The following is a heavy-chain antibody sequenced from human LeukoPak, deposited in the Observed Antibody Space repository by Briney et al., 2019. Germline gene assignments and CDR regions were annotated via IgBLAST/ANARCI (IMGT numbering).Heavy chain of an antibody. V-gene: IGHV4-59*01. CDR3: ARGGRYSSIWPLDY. CDR2: IYYSGST. Sequence: PSETLSLTCTVSGGSISSYYWSWIRQPPGKGLEWIGYIYYSGSTNYNPSLKSRVTISVDTSKNQFSLKLSSVTAADTAVYYCARGGRYSSIWPLDYWGQGTLVTVSS. J-gene: IGHJ4*02. D-gene: IGHD6-13*01. CDR1: GGSISSYY.